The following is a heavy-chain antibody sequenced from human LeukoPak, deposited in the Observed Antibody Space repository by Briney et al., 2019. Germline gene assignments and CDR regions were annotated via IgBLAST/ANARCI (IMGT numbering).Heavy chain of an antibody. J-gene: IGHJ4*02. CDR1: GLMFSTSD. CDR2: IQYDGSEI. Sequence: GGSLRLSCAASGLMFSTSDMHWVRQAPGKGLEWVAFIQYDGSEIYYADSLKGRFTISRDNSKNTLYLQMNSLRAEDTAVLYCARESGAAKIGQMLNYWGQGTLVTVSS. V-gene: IGHV3-30*02. D-gene: IGHD3-10*02. CDR3: ARESGAAKIGQMLNY.